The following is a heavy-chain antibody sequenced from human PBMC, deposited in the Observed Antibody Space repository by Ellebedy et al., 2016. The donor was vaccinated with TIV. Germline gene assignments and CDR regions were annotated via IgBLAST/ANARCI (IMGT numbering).Heavy chain of an antibody. CDR3: AKDANFGGTD. Sequence: PGGSLRLSCAASGFTFSSYTMHWVRQAPGKGLEWVAVISYDTRNKYYADSVKGRFTISRDNSNNMMYLQMNSLNSEDTAVYYCAKDANFGGTDWGQGTLVTVSS. V-gene: IGHV3-30*18. J-gene: IGHJ4*02. CDR1: GFTFSSYT. D-gene: IGHD4-23*01. CDR2: ISYDTRNK.